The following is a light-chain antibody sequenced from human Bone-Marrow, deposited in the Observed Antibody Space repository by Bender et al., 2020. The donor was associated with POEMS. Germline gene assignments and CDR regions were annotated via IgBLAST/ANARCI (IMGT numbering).Light chain of an antibody. J-gene: IGLJ3*02. CDR2: EVN. CDR3: CSYAENNFFV. Sequence: QSALTQPASVSGSPGQSITISCTGTGSDVGGYNLVSWYQQHPGKAPKLMIYEVNKRPSGLSNRFSGSKSDKTATLTISGLQTEDEAHYYCCSYAENNFFVFGGGTRLNVL. V-gene: IGLV2-23*02. CDR1: GSDVGGYNL.